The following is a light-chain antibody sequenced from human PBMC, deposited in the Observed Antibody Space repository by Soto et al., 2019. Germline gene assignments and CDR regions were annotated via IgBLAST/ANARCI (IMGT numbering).Light chain of an antibody. Sequence: QAVVTQPASVSGSPGQSITISCTGTSSDVGGYNYVSWYQQHPGKAPKLMIYDVSNRPSGVSYRFSGSKSGNTASLTISGLQAEDEADYYCSSYTSSSTLVFGGGTQLTVL. J-gene: IGLJ3*02. V-gene: IGLV2-14*01. CDR2: DVS. CDR1: SSDVGGYNY. CDR3: SSYTSSSTLV.